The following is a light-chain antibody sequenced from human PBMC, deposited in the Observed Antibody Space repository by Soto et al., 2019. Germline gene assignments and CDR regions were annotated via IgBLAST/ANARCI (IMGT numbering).Light chain of an antibody. CDR2: KAS. Sequence: DLQMTQSPSTLSGSVGYRVTITCRASQTISSWLAWYQQKPGKAPKLLIYKASTLKSGVPSRFSGSGSGTEFTLTISSLQPDDFATYYCQHYNSYSEAFGQGTKVDIK. CDR3: QHYNSYSEA. CDR1: QTISSW. V-gene: IGKV1-5*03. J-gene: IGKJ1*01.